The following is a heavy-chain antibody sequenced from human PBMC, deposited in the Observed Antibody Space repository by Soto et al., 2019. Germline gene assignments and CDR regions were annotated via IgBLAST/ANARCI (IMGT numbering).Heavy chain of an antibody. CDR1: GFTFDDYA. Sequence: DVQLVESGGGLVQPGRSLRLSCAASGFTFDDYAMHWVRQAPGKGLEWVSGISWNSGSIGYADSVKGRFTISRDNAKNSLYLQMNSLRAEDTALYYCAKGLDIVVVVAAFDYWGQGTLVTVSS. D-gene: IGHD2-15*01. CDR3: AKGLDIVVVVAAFDY. J-gene: IGHJ4*02. CDR2: ISWNSGSI. V-gene: IGHV3-9*01.